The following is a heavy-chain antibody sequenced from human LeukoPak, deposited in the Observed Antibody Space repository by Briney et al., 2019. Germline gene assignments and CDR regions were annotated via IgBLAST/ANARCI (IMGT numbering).Heavy chain of an antibody. CDR1: GFTFSSYA. J-gene: IGHJ3*02. V-gene: IGHV3-23*01. CDR3: ARVGSSSWHEGRDAFDI. CDR2: ISGSGGST. Sequence: GGSLRLSCAASGFTFSSYAMSWVRQAPGKGLEWVSAISGSGGSTYYADSVKGRFTISRDNSKNTLYLQMNSLRAEDTAVYYCARVGSSSWHEGRDAFDIWGQGTMVTVSS. D-gene: IGHD6-13*01.